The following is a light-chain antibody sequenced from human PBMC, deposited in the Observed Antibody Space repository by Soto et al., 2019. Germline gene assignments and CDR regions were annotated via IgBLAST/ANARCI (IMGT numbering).Light chain of an antibody. V-gene: IGLV2-14*01. CDR3: SSYTSSSTLYV. J-gene: IGLJ1*01. Sequence: QSVLTQPASVSGSPGQSITISCTGTSSDVGGYNYVSWYQQHPGKAPKLMIYDVSNRPSGVSNRFSGSKSGNTAPLTISGLQAEDEADYYCSSYTSSSTLYVFGTGTKGTV. CDR1: SSDVGGYNY. CDR2: DVS.